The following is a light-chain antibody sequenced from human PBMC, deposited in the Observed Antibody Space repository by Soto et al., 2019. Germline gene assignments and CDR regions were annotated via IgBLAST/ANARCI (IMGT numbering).Light chain of an antibody. CDR3: QQYGTSPPLT. V-gene: IGKV3-20*01. CDR2: GAS. CDR1: XXXNNNY. Sequence: EXXXMQSPXXLSLSPGERXXXXCRAXXXXNNNYLAWYQQKPGQAPRLLIDGASSWATGIPDRFSGSGSGTDFTLTISRLEPEDFAVYYCQQYGTSPPLTFGGGTKVEIK. J-gene: IGKJ4*01.